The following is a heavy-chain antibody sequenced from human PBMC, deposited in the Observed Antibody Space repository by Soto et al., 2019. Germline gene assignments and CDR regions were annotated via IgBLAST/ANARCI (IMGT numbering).Heavy chain of an antibody. CDR2: IYYSGST. Sequence: PSETLSLTCTVSGGSISNYYWSWIRQRPGKGLEWIGYIYYSGSTNYNPSLKSRVTISVDTSKNQFSLKLSSVTAADTAVYYCARGSYESEQLGLYYYYMDVWGKGTTVTVSS. J-gene: IGHJ6*03. D-gene: IGHD6-13*01. CDR1: GGSISNYY. V-gene: IGHV4-59*12. CDR3: ARGSYESEQLGLYYYYMDV.